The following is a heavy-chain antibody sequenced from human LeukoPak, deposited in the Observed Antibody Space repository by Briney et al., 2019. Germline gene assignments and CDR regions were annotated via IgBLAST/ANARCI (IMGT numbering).Heavy chain of an antibody. J-gene: IGHJ4*02. CDR2: IYYSGST. CDR3: AREASAYDYVWGSYRAFDY. V-gene: IGHV4-59*01. D-gene: IGHD3-16*02. Sequence: SETLSLTCTVSGGSISSYYWSWIRQPPGKGLERIGYIYYSGSTNYNPSLKSRVTISVDTSKNQFSLKLSSVTAADTAVYYCAREASAYDYVWGSYRAFDYWGQGTLVTVSS. CDR1: GGSISSYY.